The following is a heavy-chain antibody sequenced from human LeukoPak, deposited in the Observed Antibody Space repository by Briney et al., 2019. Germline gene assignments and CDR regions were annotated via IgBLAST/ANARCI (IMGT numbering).Heavy chain of an antibody. V-gene: IGHV3-30*01. D-gene: IGHD1-26*01. CDR1: GFIFSSYA. Sequence: GRSLRLSCAASGFIFSSYAIHWVRQAPGKGLEWVAVISYDENNKYYADSVKGRFTISRDNSKNTLYLQMNSLRAEDTAIYYCARPVGNSGIDSWGQGTLVTVSS. J-gene: IGHJ4*02. CDR2: ISYDENNK. CDR3: ARPVGNSGIDS.